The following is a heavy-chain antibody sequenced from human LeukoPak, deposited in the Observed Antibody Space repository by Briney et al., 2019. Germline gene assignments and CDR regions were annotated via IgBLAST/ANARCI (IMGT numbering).Heavy chain of an antibody. CDR1: GYTFTIYG. CDR2: ISAYNGNT. J-gene: IGHJ4*02. D-gene: IGHD6-19*01. CDR3: ATLGWTRSFDY. Sequence: GASVKVSCKASGYTFTIYGITWVRQAPGQGLEWMGWISAYNGNTIYAQKFQGRVTMTEDTSTDTAYMELSSLRSEDTAVYYCATLGWTRSFDYWGQGTLVTVSS. V-gene: IGHV1-18*01.